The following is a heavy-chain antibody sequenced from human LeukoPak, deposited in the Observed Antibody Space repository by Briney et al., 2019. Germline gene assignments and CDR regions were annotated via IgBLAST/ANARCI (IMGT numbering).Heavy chain of an antibody. V-gene: IGHV3-21*01. CDR1: GFTFSSYS. Sequence: PGGSLRLSCAASGFTFSSYSMNWVRQAPGKGLEWVSSISTSSSYIYSADSVKGRFTISRDNAKNSLYLQMNSLRAEDTAVYYCVRDAFSPDAFDIWGQGTTVTVSS. J-gene: IGHJ3*02. CDR2: ISTSSSYI. CDR3: VRDAFSPDAFDI.